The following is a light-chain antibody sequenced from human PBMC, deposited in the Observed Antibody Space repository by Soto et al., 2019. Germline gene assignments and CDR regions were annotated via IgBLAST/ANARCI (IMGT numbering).Light chain of an antibody. Sequence: EIVMTQSPATLSVSPGERATLSCRASQSVSSNLAWYQQKPGQAPRLLIYGASTRATVIPARFSGSGSGTEFTLTISSLQSEDLAVYYCQQYNSWPPRTFGGGTKVEIK. CDR2: GAS. CDR1: QSVSSN. V-gene: IGKV3-15*01. CDR3: QQYNSWPPRT. J-gene: IGKJ4*01.